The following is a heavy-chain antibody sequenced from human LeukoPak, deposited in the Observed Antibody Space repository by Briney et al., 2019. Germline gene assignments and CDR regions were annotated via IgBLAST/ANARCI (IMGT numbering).Heavy chain of an antibody. D-gene: IGHD1-26*01. J-gene: IGHJ4*02. CDR1: GFTFSNYR. Sequence: GGSLRLSCAASGFTFSNYRMHWVRQAPGKGLLWVSRITSDGSTSDYADSVMGRFTMSRDNAKNTVYLHMNSLGAEDTAVYYCKRGLYGSPGNNWGQGTLVTVSS. CDR2: ITSDGSTS. V-gene: IGHV3-74*01. CDR3: KRGLYGSPGNN.